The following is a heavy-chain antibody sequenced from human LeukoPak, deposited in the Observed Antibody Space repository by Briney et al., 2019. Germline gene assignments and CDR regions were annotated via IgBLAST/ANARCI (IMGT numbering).Heavy chain of an antibody. CDR1: GVSISSYY. Sequence: SETLSLTCTVSGVSISSYYCSCVRQPPGQGRGWFGYIYYSGSPSYSPSLKSRVTISEDTSKNQFSLKLSSVAAADTAVYYCARGFRIAVAEDFDIWGQGTMVTVSS. CDR3: ARGFRIAVAEDFDI. J-gene: IGHJ3*02. V-gene: IGHV4-59*08. CDR2: IYYSGSP. D-gene: IGHD6-19*01.